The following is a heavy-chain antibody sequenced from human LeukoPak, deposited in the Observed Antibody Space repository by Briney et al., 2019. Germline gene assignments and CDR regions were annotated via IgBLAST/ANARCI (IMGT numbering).Heavy chain of an antibody. J-gene: IGHJ4*02. Sequence: GGSLRLSCAASGFTFSTYGMTWVRQAPGKGLEWVSGISGSGDRTHYADSVKGRFTISRDNSKDTVYLQMSSLRAEDTAVYYCAKDRGYWGQGTLVTASS. CDR3: AKDRGY. V-gene: IGHV3-23*01. CDR2: ISGSGDRT. CDR1: GFTFSTYG.